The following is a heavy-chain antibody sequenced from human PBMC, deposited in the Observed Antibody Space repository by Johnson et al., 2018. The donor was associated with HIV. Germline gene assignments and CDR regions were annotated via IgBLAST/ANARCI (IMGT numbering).Heavy chain of an antibody. J-gene: IGHJ3*02. CDR3: ARDGAMDYNFWSGRYVFDI. CDR2: IYSGGSP. V-gene: IGHV3-66*01. CDR1: GFTVSSNY. D-gene: IGHD3-3*01. Sequence: VQLVESGGGLVQPGGSLRLSCAASGFTVSSNYMSWVRQAPGKGLEWVSVIYSGGSPYYADSVKGRFTISRDNAKNTLYLQMNSLRVEDTAVYYCARDGAMDYNFWSGRYVFDIWGQGTMVTVSS.